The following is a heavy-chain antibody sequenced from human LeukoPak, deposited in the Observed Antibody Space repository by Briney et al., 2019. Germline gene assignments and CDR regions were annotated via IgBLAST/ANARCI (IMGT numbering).Heavy chain of an antibody. J-gene: IGHJ5*02. CDR1: GFTVSSNY. D-gene: IGHD6-13*01. V-gene: IGHV3-66*01. CDR2: IYSGGST. Sequence: GGSLRLSCAASGFTVSSNYMSWVRQAPGKGLEWVPVIYSGGSTYYADSVKGRFTISRDNSKNTLYLQMNSLRAEDTAVYYCARRTFIAAAPNWFDPWGQGTLVTVSS. CDR3: ARRTFIAAAPNWFDP.